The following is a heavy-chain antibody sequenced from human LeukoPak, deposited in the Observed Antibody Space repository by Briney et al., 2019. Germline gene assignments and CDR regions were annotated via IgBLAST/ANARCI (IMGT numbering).Heavy chain of an antibody. Sequence: EGSLRLSCVASGFTFSDYYMSWIRQAPGKGLEWISYISSSGSTIYYADSVKGRFTISRDNAKNSLYLQMNSLRAEDTAVYYCARVAIAAAGVFDYWGQGTLVTVSS. V-gene: IGHV3-11*04. CDR1: GFTFSDYY. J-gene: IGHJ4*02. D-gene: IGHD6-13*01. CDR2: ISSSGSTI. CDR3: ARVAIAAAGVFDY.